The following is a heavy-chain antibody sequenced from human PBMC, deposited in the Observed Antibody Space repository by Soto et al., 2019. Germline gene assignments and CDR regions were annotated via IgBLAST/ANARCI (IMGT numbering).Heavy chain of an antibody. J-gene: IGHJ5*02. CDR3: ALRYRSGFSYWLDT. CDR1: GGSISSGDYY. Sequence: QVQLQESGPGLVKPSQTLSLTCTVSGGSISSGDYYWSWIRQHPGKGLEWIGTIYFSGTTYYNPSLKSRVTISVDTSTIQFSLKLSSVTPAYTAAYYWALRYRSGFSYWLDTWGQGTLVTVSS. D-gene: IGHD6-19*01. V-gene: IGHV4-31*03. CDR2: IYFSGTT.